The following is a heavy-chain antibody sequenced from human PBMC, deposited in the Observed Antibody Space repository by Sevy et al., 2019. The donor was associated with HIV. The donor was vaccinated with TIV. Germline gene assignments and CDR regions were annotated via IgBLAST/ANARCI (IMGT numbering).Heavy chain of an antibody. D-gene: IGHD2-2*01. CDR1: GFTFSSYA. V-gene: IGHV3-30-3*01. Sequence: GGSLRLSCAASGFTFSSYAMHWVRQAPGKGLEWVAVISYDGSNKYYADSVKGRFTISRDNSKNTLYLQMNSLRAEDTAVYYCARDGNVVVPAARRAAAASQAFDIWGQGQWSPSPQ. CDR2: ISYDGSNK. J-gene: IGHJ3*02. CDR3: ARDGNVVVPAARRAAAASQAFDI.